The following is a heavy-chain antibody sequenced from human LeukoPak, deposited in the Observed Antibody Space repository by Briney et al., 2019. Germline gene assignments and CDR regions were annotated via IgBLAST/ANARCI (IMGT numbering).Heavy chain of an antibody. D-gene: IGHD3-22*01. CDR2: INWNGGST. CDR1: GFTFSRYS. CDR3: ARVGHYYDSSGYYPDY. J-gene: IGHJ4*02. V-gene: IGHV3-20*04. Sequence: GGSLRLSCAASGFTFSRYSMNWVRQAPGKGLEWVSGINWNGGSTGYADSVKGRFTISRDNAKNSLYLQMNSLRAEDTALYYCARVGHYYDSSGYYPDYWGQGTLVTVSS.